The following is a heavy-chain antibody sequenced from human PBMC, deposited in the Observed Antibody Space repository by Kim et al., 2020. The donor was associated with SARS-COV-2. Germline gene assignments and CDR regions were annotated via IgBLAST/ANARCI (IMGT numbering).Heavy chain of an antibody. V-gene: IGHV4-39*01. CDR1: GGSISSSRYY. J-gene: IGHJ5*02. CDR3: ARLQIQGGCFDP. Sequence: SETLSLTCTVSGGSISSSRYYWGWIRQPPGKGLEWIGYIYYSGNTYYNSSLKSLVTISVDTPKNQFSLKLTSVTAADTAVYYCARLQIQGGCFDPRGQGTLVTVSS. D-gene: IGHD3-10*01. CDR2: IYYSGNT.